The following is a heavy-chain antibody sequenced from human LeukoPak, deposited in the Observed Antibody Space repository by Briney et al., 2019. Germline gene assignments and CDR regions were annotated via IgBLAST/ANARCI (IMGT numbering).Heavy chain of an antibody. D-gene: IGHD5-12*01. CDR3: AVAYGGYDWEGGFDY. Sequence: GGSLTLSCAASGFTFSRYALHWVRQAPGKGLEYVSSINTNGGSTYYANSVKCRFTISRDNSKNSLFLQLGSLRAEDMAVYYCAVAYGGYDWEGGFDYWGQGTLVTVSS. J-gene: IGHJ4*02. CDR2: INTNGGST. V-gene: IGHV3-64*01. CDR1: GFTFSRYA.